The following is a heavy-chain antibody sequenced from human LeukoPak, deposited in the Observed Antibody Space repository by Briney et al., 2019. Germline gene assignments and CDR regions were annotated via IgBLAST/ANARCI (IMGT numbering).Heavy chain of an antibody. V-gene: IGHV1-69*13. CDR1: GGTFSSYA. J-gene: IGHJ6*02. CDR3: ARDQVIAARSSYGMDV. D-gene: IGHD6-6*01. CDR2: IIPIFGTA. Sequence: SVRVSCKASGGTFSSYAISWVRQAPGQGLEWMGGIIPIFGTANYAQKFQGRVTITADESTSTAYMELSSLRSEDTAVYYCARDQVIAARSSYGMDVWGQGTTVTVSS.